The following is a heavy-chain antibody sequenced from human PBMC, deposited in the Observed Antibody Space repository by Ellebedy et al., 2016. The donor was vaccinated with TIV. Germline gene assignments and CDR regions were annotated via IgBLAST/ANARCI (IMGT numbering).Heavy chain of an antibody. D-gene: IGHD2-2*01. CDR1: GGSTSSSPYH. CDR2: LSYSGGT. J-gene: IGHJ4*02. V-gene: IGHV4-39*02. CDR3: GWDCSSTSCRGGY. Sequence: MPGGSLRLSCTVPGGSTSSSPYHWGWIRQPPGKGLEWIGSLSYSGGTYYSPSLKSLVTISVDTSKNHFSLKLSSVTAADTAVYYCGWDCSSTSCRGGYWGRGTLVTVSS.